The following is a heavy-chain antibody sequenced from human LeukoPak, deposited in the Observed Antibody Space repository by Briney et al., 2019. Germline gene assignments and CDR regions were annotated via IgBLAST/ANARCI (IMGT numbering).Heavy chain of an antibody. CDR2: ISSSSSTI. V-gene: IGHV3-48*04. CDR3: ARVTYYYDSSGFDY. CDR1: GFTFSSYS. D-gene: IGHD3-22*01. J-gene: IGHJ4*02. Sequence: PGGSLRLSCAASGFTFSSYSMNWVRQAPGKGLEWVSYISSSSSTIYYADSVKGRFTISRDNAKNSLYLQMNSLRAEDTAVYYCARVTYYYDSSGFDYWGQGTLVTVSS.